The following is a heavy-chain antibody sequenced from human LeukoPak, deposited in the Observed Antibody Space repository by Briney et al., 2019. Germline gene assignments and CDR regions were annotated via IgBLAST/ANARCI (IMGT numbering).Heavy chain of an antibody. CDR2: IIPIFGTA. V-gene: IGHV1-69*15. CDR1: GRTFSSYA. CDR3: ARADTAMDQQREFDY. D-gene: IGHD5-18*01. J-gene: IGHJ4*02. Sequence: SVKVSCKASGRTFSSYAISWVRQAPGQGLEWMGRIIPIFGTANYAQKFQGRVTITADESTSTAYMELSSLRSEDTAVYYCARADTAMDQQREFDYWGQGTLVTVSS.